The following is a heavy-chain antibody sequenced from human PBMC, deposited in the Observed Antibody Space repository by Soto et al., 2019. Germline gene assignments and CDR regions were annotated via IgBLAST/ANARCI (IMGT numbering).Heavy chain of an antibody. J-gene: IGHJ4*02. D-gene: IGHD6-13*01. CDR2: INPSGGST. Sequence: QVQLVQSGAEVKKPGASVKVSCKASGYTFTSYYMHWVRQAPGQGLEWMGIINPSGGSTSYAQKFQGRVTMTRDTATSTVYMKLSSLGSEDTAVYYCSRDPPHSPFDYWGQGTLVTVSS. CDR3: SRDPPHSPFDY. V-gene: IGHV1-46*01. CDR1: GYTFTSYY.